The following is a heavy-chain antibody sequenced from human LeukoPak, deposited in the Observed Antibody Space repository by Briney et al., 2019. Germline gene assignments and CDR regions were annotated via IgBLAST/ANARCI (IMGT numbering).Heavy chain of an antibody. Sequence: GGSLRLYCAASGFTFSSYAMSWVRQAPGKGLGWVSAISGSGGSTDYADSVKGRFTISRDNSKNTLYLQMNSLRAEDTAAYYCAKGAYCGGDCYDWYFDLWGRGTLVTVYS. J-gene: IGHJ2*01. CDR3: AKGAYCGGDCYDWYFDL. D-gene: IGHD2-21*02. V-gene: IGHV3-23*01. CDR2: ISGSGGST. CDR1: GFTFSSYA.